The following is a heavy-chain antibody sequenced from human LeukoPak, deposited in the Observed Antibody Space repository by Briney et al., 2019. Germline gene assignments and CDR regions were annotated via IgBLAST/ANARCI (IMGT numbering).Heavy chain of an antibody. CDR2: IYHSGST. CDR3: AKRGYSSNWPHYYGMDV. CDR1: GGSISNNNW. J-gene: IGHJ6*02. Sequence: SETLSLTCAVSGGSISNNNWWSWVRQPPGKGLEWIGEIYHSGSTNYNPSLKSRVTISVDKSKNQFSLKLSSVTAADTAVYYCAKRGYSSNWPHYYGMDVWGQGTTVTVSS. D-gene: IGHD6-13*01. V-gene: IGHV4-4*02.